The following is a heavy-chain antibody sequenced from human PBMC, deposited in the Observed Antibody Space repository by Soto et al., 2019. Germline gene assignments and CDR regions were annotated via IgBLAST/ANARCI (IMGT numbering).Heavy chain of an antibody. CDR3: ARGFSSSWYVVY. CDR2: INSDGSST. J-gene: IGHJ4*02. Sequence: GGSLRLSCAASGFTFSVYWIHWFRQAPGKGLVWVSRINSDGSSTTYADSVKGRFTISRDNAKNTLYLQMNGLRAEDTAVYYCARGFSSSWYVVYWGQGTLVTVSS. D-gene: IGHD6-13*01. V-gene: IGHV3-74*01. CDR1: GFTFSVYW.